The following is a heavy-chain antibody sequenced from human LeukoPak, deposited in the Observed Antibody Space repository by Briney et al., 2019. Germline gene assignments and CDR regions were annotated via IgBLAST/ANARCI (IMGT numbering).Heavy chain of an antibody. CDR1: GFALSSYW. V-gene: IGHV3-74*01. CDR2: INSDGSTT. CDR3: ARRDVLEI. J-gene: IGHJ3*02. Sequence: GGPLRLSCAASGFALSSYWMHWVGPVPGKGLVWVSRINSDGSTTGYADSVKGRFTISRDNAKNTLYLQMNSLRAEDTAVYYCARRDVLEIWGQGTLVTVSS.